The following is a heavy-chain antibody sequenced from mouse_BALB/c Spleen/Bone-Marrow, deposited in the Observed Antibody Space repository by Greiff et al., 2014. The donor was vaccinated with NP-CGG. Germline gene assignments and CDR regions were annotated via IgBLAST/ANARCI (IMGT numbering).Heavy chain of an antibody. CDR2: ISSGGST. CDR1: GFTFSGYA. D-gene: IGHD2-5*01. V-gene: IGHV5-6-5*01. CDR3: ARRKTTILTTFYWYFDV. J-gene: IGHJ1*01. Sequence: EVKVVESGGGLVKPGGSLKLSCAASGFTFSGYAMSRVRQTPEKRLEWVASISSGGSTFYPDSVKGRFTISRDNARNILYLQMSSLRSEDTAMYYCARRKTTILTTFYWYFDVWGAGTTVTVSS.